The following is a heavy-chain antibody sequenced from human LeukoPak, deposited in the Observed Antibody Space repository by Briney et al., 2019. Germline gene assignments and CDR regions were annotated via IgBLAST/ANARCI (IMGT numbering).Heavy chain of an antibody. D-gene: IGHD2-2*01. V-gene: IGHV1-2*02. CDR1: GHTFTGYY. Sequence: GASVKVSCKASGHTFTGYYMHWVRQAPGQGLEWMGWINPNSGGTNYAQKFQGRVTMTRDTSISTAYMELSRLRSDDTAVYYCARTIVVPAALYYYYYMDVWGKGTTVTVSS. CDR3: ARTIVVPAALYYYYYMDV. J-gene: IGHJ6*03. CDR2: INPNSGGT.